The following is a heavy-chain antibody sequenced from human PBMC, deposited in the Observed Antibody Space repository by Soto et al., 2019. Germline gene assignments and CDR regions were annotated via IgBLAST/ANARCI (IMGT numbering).Heavy chain of an antibody. CDR1: GGSFSGHY. V-gene: IGHV4-34*01. CDR2: INHSGSI. J-gene: IGHJ4*02. D-gene: IGHD3-22*01. Sequence: SETLSLTCAVYGGSFSGHYWSWIRQPPGKGLEWIGEINHSGSINYNPSLKSRVTISVDTSKNQFSLKLRSVTAADTAIYYCARGNGMILAVQGDAPDKKYLDSWSQGTLVTVPS. CDR3: ARGNGMILAVQGDAPDKKYLDS.